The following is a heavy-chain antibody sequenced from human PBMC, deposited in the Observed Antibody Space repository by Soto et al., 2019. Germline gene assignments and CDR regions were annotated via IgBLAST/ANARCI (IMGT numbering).Heavy chain of an antibody. CDR2: ISASDDRT. CDR3: EGSWT. D-gene: IGHD5-12*01. J-gene: IGHJ3*01. Sequence: EVQLLVSGGGSVQPGGSLRLSCEVSGFTLTNYAMSWVRQAPGKGLEWVSQISASDDRTYYADSVKGRFTISKDSSKNTLFLQMNSLRREDSAVYYCEGSWTWGQGTMVTVSS. CDR1: GFTLTNYA. V-gene: IGHV3-23*01.